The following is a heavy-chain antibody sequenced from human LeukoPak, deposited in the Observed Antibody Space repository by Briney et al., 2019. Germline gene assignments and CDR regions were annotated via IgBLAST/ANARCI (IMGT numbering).Heavy chain of an antibody. J-gene: IGHJ4*02. CDR3: ARQGEKYYYGSGSYSY. CDR2: IKQDGSEK. D-gene: IGHD3-10*01. V-gene: IGHV3-7*01. Sequence: PGGSLRLSCAASGFTFSSYWMSWVRQAPGKGLEWVANIKQDGSEKYYVDSVKGRFTISRDNSKNTLYLQMNSLRAEDTAVYYCARQGEKYYYGSGSYSYWGQGTLVTVSS. CDR1: GFTFSSYW.